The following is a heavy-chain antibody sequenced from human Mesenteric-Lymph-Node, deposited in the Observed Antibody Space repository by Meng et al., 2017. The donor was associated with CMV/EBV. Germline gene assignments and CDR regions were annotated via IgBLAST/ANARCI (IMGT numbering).Heavy chain of an antibody. J-gene: IGHJ6*02. CDR3: ARYAYCGGDCSRGYYYYYYGMDV. V-gene: IGHV1-18*01. D-gene: IGHD2-21*01. CDR1: GYTFTNYG. CDR2: ISAYNGNT. Sequence: ASVKVSCKASGYTFTNYGISWVRQAPGQGLEWMGWISAYNGNTNYAQKLQGRVTMTTDTSTSTAYMELRSLRSDDTAVYYCARYAYCGGDCSRGYYYYYYGMDVWGQGTTVTVSS.